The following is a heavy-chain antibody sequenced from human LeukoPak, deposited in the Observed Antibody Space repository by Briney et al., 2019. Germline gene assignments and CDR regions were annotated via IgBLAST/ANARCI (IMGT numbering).Heavy chain of an antibody. CDR2: IKQDGSEK. Sequence: GGSLRLSCVASGFTFSGGWLNWIRQPPGGGLEWVANIKQDGSEKNYVDSVKGRFTISRDNAKNSLDLQMNRLRAEDTAVYYCARGHIGMDVWGKGTTVTVSS. J-gene: IGHJ6*04. D-gene: IGHD5-12*01. CDR1: GFTFSGGW. V-gene: IGHV3-7*01. CDR3: ARGHIGMDV.